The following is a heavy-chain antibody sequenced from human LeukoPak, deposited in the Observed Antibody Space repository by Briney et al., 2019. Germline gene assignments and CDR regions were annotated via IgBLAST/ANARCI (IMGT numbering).Heavy chain of an antibody. V-gene: IGHV4-4*02. Sequence: KPSETLSLTCAVSGGSISSSNWWSWVRPPPGKGLEWIGEIYHSGSTNYNPSLKSRVTISVDKSKNQFSLKLSSVTAADTAVYYCARDLTYYYDSSGYPRGAFDIWGQGTMVTVSS. J-gene: IGHJ3*02. CDR2: IYHSGST. CDR1: GGSISSSNW. D-gene: IGHD3-22*01. CDR3: ARDLTYYYDSSGYPRGAFDI.